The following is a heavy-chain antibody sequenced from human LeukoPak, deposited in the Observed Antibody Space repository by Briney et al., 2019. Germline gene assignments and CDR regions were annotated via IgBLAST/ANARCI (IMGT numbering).Heavy chain of an antibody. CDR2: SSWNRGSI. D-gene: IGHD6-13*01. CDR3: AKSNYITIAAAGTTFDY. V-gene: IGHV3-9*01. CDR1: GFSIDDYY. J-gene: IGHJ4*02. Sequence: GETLSLSCAASGFSIDDYYLRGLVRLPPRNGVGLFGSSWNRGSIGYADSVKGRFTISRDNAKNSLYLQMNSLRAEDTALYYCAKSNYITIAAAGTTFDYWGQGTLVTVSS.